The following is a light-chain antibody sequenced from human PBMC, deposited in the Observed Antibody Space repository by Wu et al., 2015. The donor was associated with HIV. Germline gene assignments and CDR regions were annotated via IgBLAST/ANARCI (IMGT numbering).Light chain of an antibody. Sequence: AIRITQSPSSLSASTGDRVTITCRASQDISSYLAWYQQKPGKAPNLLIYAASTLQSGVPSRFSGSGSGTDFTLTISCLQSEDFADYYCQQYSTLPYTFGQGTKLEVK. CDR3: QQYSTLPYT. CDR1: QDISSY. CDR2: AAS. V-gene: IGKV1-8*01. J-gene: IGKJ2*01.